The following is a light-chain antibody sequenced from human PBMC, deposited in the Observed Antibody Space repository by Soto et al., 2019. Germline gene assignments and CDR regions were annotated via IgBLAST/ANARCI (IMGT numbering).Light chain of an antibody. V-gene: IGKV1-5*01. Sequence: DVHMTQSPSTLSASVGDRVTITCRASESIATWLAWYQQKPGKAPKLLIYDASRLESGVPSRFSGGGSGTEFTLTISGLQPDDFATYYCHQYNSDLGQGTKV. CDR2: DAS. J-gene: IGKJ2*01. CDR3: HQYNSD. CDR1: ESIATW.